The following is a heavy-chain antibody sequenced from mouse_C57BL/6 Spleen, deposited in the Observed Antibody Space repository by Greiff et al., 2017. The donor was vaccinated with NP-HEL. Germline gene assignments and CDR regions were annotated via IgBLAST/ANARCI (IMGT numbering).Heavy chain of an antibody. J-gene: IGHJ2*01. Sequence: EVQLQQSGPELVKPGDSVKISCKASGYSFTGYFMNWVMQSHGKSLEWIGRINPYNGDTFYNQKFKGKATLTVDKSSSTAHMELRSLTSEDSAVYYCAREGYYGSPNFDYWGQGTTLTVSS. CDR1: GYSFTGYF. CDR2: INPYNGDT. D-gene: IGHD1-1*01. CDR3: AREGYYGSPNFDY. V-gene: IGHV1-20*01.